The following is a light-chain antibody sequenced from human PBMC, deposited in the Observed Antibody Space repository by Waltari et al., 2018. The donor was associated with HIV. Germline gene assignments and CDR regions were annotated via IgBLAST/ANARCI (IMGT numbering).Light chain of an antibody. CDR2: DTK. J-gene: IGLJ2*01. V-gene: IGLV1-40*01. CDR1: SSNIGAGYD. CDR3: QSFDSSLSAVI. Sequence: QSVLTQPPSVSGAPGQRVTIACTGGSSNIGAGYDVHWYRKFPGTAPKLLIYDTKKRPSGVPDRVSGSKSGTSASLAITGLQAEDEADYYCQSFDSSLSAVIFGGGTKLTVL.